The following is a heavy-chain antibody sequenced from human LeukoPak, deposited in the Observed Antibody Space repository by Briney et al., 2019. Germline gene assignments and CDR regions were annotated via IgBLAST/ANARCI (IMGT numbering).Heavy chain of an antibody. Sequence: PSETLSLTCAVYGGSFSGYHWTWIRQLPGKGLEWIGEINHSGSTNYNPSLKSRVTISVDTSKNQFSLKLSSVTAADTAVYYCARGYDYLYYYYGMDVWGQGTTVTVSS. D-gene: IGHD5-12*01. CDR1: GGSFSGYH. CDR3: ARGYDYLYYYYGMDV. J-gene: IGHJ6*02. CDR2: INHSGST. V-gene: IGHV4-34*01.